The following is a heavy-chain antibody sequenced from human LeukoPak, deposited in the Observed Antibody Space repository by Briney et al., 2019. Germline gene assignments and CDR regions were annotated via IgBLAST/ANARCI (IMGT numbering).Heavy chain of an antibody. Sequence: PSETLSLTCTVSGDSISSGGYYWSWIRQHPGKGLEWIGYIYYSGSTNYNPSLKSRVTISVDTSKNQFSLKLSSVTAADTAVYYCAREAHTATSDAFDIWGQGTMVTVSS. D-gene: IGHD5-18*01. CDR2: IYYSGST. CDR1: GDSISSGGYY. V-gene: IGHV4-61*08. CDR3: AREAHTATSDAFDI. J-gene: IGHJ3*02.